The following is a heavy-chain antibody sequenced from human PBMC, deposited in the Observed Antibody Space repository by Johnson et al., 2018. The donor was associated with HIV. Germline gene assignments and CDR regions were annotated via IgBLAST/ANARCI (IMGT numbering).Heavy chain of an antibody. J-gene: IGHJ3*02. CDR2: ISYDGSNK. Sequence: QVKLVESGGGVVQPGGSLRLSCAASGFIFRNYGMHWVRQAPGKGLEWVALISYDGSNKYYADSVKGRFTFSRDHSKNTLYLQMNSLRAEDTAVYYCARGGRWGWRGNDAFDIWGQGTMVTVSS. CDR1: GFIFRNYG. CDR3: ARGGRWGWRGNDAFDI. V-gene: IGHV3-30*19. D-gene: IGHD3-3*01.